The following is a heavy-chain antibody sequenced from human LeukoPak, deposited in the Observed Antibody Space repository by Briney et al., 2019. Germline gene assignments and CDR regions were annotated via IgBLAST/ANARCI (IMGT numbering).Heavy chain of an antibody. CDR1: GFTFSNFA. J-gene: IGHJ5*02. CDR2: ISGTGGAT. Sequence: GGSLRLSCAASGFTFSNFAMNWVRQAPGEGLEWVSGISGTGGATNYADSVKGRFTISRDNSKNTLYLQMNSLRSEDTAVYYCAESRSRWFGVNWFDPWGQGTLVTVSS. D-gene: IGHD3-10*01. V-gene: IGHV3-23*01. CDR3: AESRSRWFGVNWFDP.